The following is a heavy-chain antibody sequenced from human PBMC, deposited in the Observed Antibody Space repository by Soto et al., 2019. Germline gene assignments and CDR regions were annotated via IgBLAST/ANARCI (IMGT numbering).Heavy chain of an antibody. CDR2: INHSGST. CDR3: ARGFMPFWNDVGWFDP. J-gene: IGHJ5*02. Sequence: SETLSLTCAVYGGSFSGYYWSWIRQPPGKGLEWIGEINHSGSTNYNPSLKSRVTISVDTSKNQFSLKLSSVTAADTAVYYCARGFMPFWNDVGWFDPWGQGTLVTVSS. CDR1: GGSFSGYY. D-gene: IGHD1-1*01. V-gene: IGHV4-34*01.